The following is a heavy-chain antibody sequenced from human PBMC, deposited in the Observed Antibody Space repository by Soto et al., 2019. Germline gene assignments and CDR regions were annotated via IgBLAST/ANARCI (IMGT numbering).Heavy chain of an antibody. CDR2: INPNSGGT. V-gene: IGHV1-2*02. D-gene: IGHD3-10*01. CDR1: GYTFTGYY. CDR3: ARFLIRGTWFDP. J-gene: IGHJ5*02. Sequence: ASVKVSCKASGYTFTGYYMHWVRQAPGQGLEWMGWINPNSGGTNYAQKFQGRVTMTRDTSISTAYMELSRLRSDDTAVYYCARFLIRGTWFDPWGQGTLVTVSS.